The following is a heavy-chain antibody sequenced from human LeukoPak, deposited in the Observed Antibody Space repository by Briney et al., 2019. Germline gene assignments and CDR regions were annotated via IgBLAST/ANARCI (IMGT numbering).Heavy chain of an antibody. CDR1: GGSISSSSYY. D-gene: IGHD1-26*01. CDR2: IYYSGST. Sequence: SETLSLTCTVSGGSISSSSYYWGWIRQPLGKGLEWIGSIYYSGSTPYNPSLKSRVTISVDTSKNQFSLKLSSVTTADAAVYYCARVWELSDAFDIWGQGTMVTVSS. V-gene: IGHV4-39*07. J-gene: IGHJ3*02. CDR3: ARVWELSDAFDI.